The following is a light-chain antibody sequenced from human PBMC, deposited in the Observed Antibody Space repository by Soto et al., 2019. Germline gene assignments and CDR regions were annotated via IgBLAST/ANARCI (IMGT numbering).Light chain of an antibody. V-gene: IGKV1-39*01. Sequence: DFQMTQSPSSLSASLGDRVTITCRASQSVNRYLNWYQQQPGRAPKVLIYAASSLQSGVPSRFSGNGSGTDFTLTITSLQPEDFATYFCQQTYRPSYTFAQGTRLEIK. J-gene: IGKJ2*01. CDR3: QQTYRPSYT. CDR1: QSVNRY. CDR2: AAS.